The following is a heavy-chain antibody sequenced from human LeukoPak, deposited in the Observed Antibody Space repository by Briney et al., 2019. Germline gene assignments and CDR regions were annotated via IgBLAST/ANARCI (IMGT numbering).Heavy chain of an antibody. CDR2: IYSDGRA. J-gene: IGHJ4*02. D-gene: IGHD6-13*01. Sequence: GGSLRLSCAASGFTVSNNYMSWVRQAPGKGLEWVSVIYSDGRAFYADSVKGRFTISRDSSMNTLFLQMNSLRAEDTAVYFCARSPPWSTSWFPLFDYWGQGTLVTVSS. CDR1: GFTVSNNY. CDR3: ARSPPWSTSWFPLFDY. V-gene: IGHV3-66*01.